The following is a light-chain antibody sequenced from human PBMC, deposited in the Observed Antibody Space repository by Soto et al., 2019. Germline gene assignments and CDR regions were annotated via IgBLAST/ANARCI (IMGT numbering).Light chain of an antibody. CDR2: AAS. V-gene: IGKV3-15*01. Sequence: IVMTQSPATLSVSPGERATISCRASQSVSSNLAWYQQKPGKAPRLLIYAASTRATGIPARFSGSGSGTEFTPTISSLLSEDVAVSYCQQYNNSHPWTFGQGTKVEIK. CDR3: QQYNNSHPWT. J-gene: IGKJ1*01. CDR1: QSVSSN.